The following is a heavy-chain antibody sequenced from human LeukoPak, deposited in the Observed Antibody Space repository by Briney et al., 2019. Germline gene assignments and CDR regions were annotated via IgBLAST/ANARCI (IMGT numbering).Heavy chain of an antibody. J-gene: IGHJ4*02. CDR2: IQSKTDGGTT. CDR3: TTWSSQFDY. D-gene: IGHD6-6*01. V-gene: IGHV3-15*05. Sequence: GGSLRLSCAASGFTFSDAWMTWVRQSPGKGLECVGFIQSKTDGGTTDSAAPVKGRFTVSRDDSKNTLYLQMNSLNSEDTAVYYCTTWSSQFDYWGQGTLVTVSS. CDR1: GFTFSDAW.